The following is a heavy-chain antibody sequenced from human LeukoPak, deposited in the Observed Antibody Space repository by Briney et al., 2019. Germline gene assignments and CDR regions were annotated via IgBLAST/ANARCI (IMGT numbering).Heavy chain of an antibody. CDR2: INPNSGGT. V-gene: IGHV1-2*02. D-gene: IGHD2-15*01. CDR3: ARDRSVVVVAATRRVAFDI. Sequence: ASVKVSCKASGYTFTGYYMHWVRQAPGQGLEWMGWINPNSGGTNYAQKFQGRVTMTRDTSISTAYMEPSRLRSDDTAVYYCARDRSVVVVAATRRVAFDIWGQGTMVTVSS. CDR1: GYTFTGYY. J-gene: IGHJ3*02.